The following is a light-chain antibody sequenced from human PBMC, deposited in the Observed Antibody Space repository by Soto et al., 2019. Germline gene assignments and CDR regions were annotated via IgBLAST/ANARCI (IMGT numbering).Light chain of an antibody. J-gene: IGKJ4*01. Sequence: EIVLTQSPGTLSLSPGERATLSCRASQSVSSTFLAWYQQKPGQAPRLLIYGASRRATGIPDRFSGSGSGTDFTITISRLEPEDFAVYYCQQHGRSQTFGGGTKVEIK. V-gene: IGKV3-20*01. CDR1: QSVSSTF. CDR2: GAS. CDR3: QQHGRSQT.